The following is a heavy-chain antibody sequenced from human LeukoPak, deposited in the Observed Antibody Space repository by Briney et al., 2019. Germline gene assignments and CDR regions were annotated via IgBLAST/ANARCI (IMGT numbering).Heavy chain of an antibody. CDR1: GGSISSSSYY. CDR3: ERHGPNILRYFDWLLGDAFDI. CDR2: IYYSGST. Sequence: SQTLSLTCTVSGGSISSSSYYWAWIRQPPGKGLEWIGSIYYSGSTYYNPSLKSRVTISVDTSKNQFSLKLSSVTAADTAVYYCERHGPNILRYFDWLLGDAFDIWGQGTMVTVSS. D-gene: IGHD3-9*01. V-gene: IGHV4-39*01. J-gene: IGHJ3*02.